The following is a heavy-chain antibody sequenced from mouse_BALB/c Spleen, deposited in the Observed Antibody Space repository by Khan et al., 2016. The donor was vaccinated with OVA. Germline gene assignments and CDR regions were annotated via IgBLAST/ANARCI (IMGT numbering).Heavy chain of an antibody. CDR3: ARDGSRYNYAMDY. D-gene: IGHD2-3*01. V-gene: IGHV3-2*02. CDR1: GYSITSDYA. Sequence: EVKLEESGPGLVKPSQFLSLTCTVTGYSITSDYAWNWIRQFPGNKLEWMGYISYSGSTSYNPSLKSRISITRDTSKNQFFLQLNSVTTEDTATYYCARDGSRYNYAMDYWGQGTAVTVSS. CDR2: ISYSGST. J-gene: IGHJ4*01.